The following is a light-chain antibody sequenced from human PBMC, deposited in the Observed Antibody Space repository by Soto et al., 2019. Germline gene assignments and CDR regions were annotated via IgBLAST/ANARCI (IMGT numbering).Light chain of an antibody. CDR1: SSDIGAFTF. J-gene: IGLJ1*01. CDR3: SSYTTSSTHV. CDR2: DVN. V-gene: IGLV2-14*03. Sequence: QSALTQPASVSGSPGQSITISCTGTSSDIGAFTFVSWYQQHPGKVPKLMIFDVNRRPSGVSDRFSGSKSGNTASLTISGLQAEDEGDYYCSSYTTSSTHVFGSGTRSPS.